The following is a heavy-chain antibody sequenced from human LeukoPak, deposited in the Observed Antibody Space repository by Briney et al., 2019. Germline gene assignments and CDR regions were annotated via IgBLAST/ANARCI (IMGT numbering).Heavy chain of an antibody. Sequence: GASVKVSCKASGGTFSSYAISWVRQAPGQGLEWMGGIIPIFGTANYAQKFQGRVTITADESTSTAYMELSSLRSEDTAAYYCAVDGHCSGGSCYSVDYWGQGTLVTVSS. CDR3: AVDGHCSGGSCYSVDY. D-gene: IGHD2-15*01. CDR2: IIPIFGTA. CDR1: GGTFSSYA. V-gene: IGHV1-69*13. J-gene: IGHJ4*02.